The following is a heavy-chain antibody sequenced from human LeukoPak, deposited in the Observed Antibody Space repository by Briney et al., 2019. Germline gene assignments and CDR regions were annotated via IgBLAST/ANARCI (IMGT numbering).Heavy chain of an antibody. D-gene: IGHD5-24*01. CDR3: AGTVEMARTDGVDY. J-gene: IGHJ4*02. Sequence: PSETLSLTCAVYGGSFSGYYWSWIRQPPGKGLEWIGEINHSGSTNYNPSLKSRVTISVDTSKNQFSLQLSSVTAADTAVYYCAGTVEMARTDGVDYWGQGTLVTVSS. CDR2: INHSGST. V-gene: IGHV4-34*01. CDR1: GGSFSGYY.